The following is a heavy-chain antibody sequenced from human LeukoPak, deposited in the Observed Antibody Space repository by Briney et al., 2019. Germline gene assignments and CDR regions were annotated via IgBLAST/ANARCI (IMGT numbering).Heavy chain of an antibody. CDR1: GFTFSSYW. V-gene: IGHV3-7*01. D-gene: IGHD6-13*01. CDR2: IKQDGSEK. CDR3: AKDIAAAGPYYYYYYGMDV. Sequence: GGSLRLSCAASGFTFSSYWMSWVRQAPGKGLEWVANIKQDGSEKYYVDSVKGRFTISRDNSKNTLYLQMNSLRAEDTAVYYCAKDIAAAGPYYYYYYGMDVWGQGTTVTVSS. J-gene: IGHJ6*02.